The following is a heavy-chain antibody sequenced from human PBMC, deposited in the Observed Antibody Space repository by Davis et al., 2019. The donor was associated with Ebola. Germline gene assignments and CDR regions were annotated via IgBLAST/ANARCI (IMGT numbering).Heavy chain of an antibody. CDR2: ISGSGGST. V-gene: IGHV3-23*01. CDR3: AKAPWRSSWYGGGGMDV. CDR1: GFTFSTYS. D-gene: IGHD6-13*01. J-gene: IGHJ6*02. Sequence: GSLRLSCAASGFTFSTYSMSWVRQAPGKGLEWVSAISGSGGSTYYADSVKGRFTISRDNSKNTLYLQMNSLRAEDTAVYYCAKAPWRSSWYGGGGMDVWGQGTTVTVSS.